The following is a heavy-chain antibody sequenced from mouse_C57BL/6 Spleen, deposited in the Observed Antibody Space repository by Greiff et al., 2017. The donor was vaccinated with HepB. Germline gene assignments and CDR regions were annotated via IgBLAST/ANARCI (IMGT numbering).Heavy chain of an antibody. CDR3: ARGSSPFAY. Sequence: EVKLEESGGGLVKPGGSLKLSCAASGFTFSSYAMSWVRQTPEKRLEWVATISDGGSYTYYPDNVKGRFTISRDNAKNNLYLQMSHLKSEDTAMYYCARGSSPFAYWGQGTLVTVSA. CDR2: ISDGGSYT. D-gene: IGHD1-1*01. V-gene: IGHV5-4*03. J-gene: IGHJ3*01. CDR1: GFTFSSYA.